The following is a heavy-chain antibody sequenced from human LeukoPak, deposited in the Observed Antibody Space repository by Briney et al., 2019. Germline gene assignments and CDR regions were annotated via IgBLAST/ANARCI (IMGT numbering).Heavy chain of an antibody. Sequence: KPSETLSLTCIVSGVSMGTTSNYWGWIRQPPGKGLEWIGSIYYSGSTYYNPSLKSRVTISIDTSKNQFSLNLTSMTAADTAVYYCTREGGSGSFAYYFDYWGQGTLVTVSS. CDR3: TREGGSGSFAYYFDY. V-gene: IGHV4-39*07. D-gene: IGHD3-10*01. CDR1: GVSMGTTSNY. J-gene: IGHJ4*02. CDR2: IYYSGST.